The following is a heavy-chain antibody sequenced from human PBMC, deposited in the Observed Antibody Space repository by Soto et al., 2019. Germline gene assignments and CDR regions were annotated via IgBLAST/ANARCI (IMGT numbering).Heavy chain of an antibody. CDR1: GGSFSGYY. D-gene: IGHD3-22*01. Sequence: PSETLSLTCAVYGGSFSGYYWSWIRQPPGKGLEWIGEINHSGNTNYNPSLKSRVTISVDTSKNQFSLKLSSVTAADTAVYYCARGLFSGYSFDYWGQGTLVTVSS. CDR2: INHSGNT. CDR3: ARGLFSGYSFDY. J-gene: IGHJ4*02. V-gene: IGHV4-34*01.